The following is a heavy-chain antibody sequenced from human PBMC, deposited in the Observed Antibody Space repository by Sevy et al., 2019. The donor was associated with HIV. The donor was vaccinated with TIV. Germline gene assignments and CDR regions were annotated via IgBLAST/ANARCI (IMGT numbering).Heavy chain of an antibody. J-gene: IGHJ4*02. V-gene: IGHV3-33*01. CDR2: IWYDGSNK. CDR1: GFTFSSYG. Sequence: GGSLRLSCAASGFTFSSYGMHWVRQAPGKGLEWVAVIWYDGSNKYYADSVKGRFTISRDNSKNTLYLQMNSLRAEDTAVYYCARDPDDSSGYRDYWGQGTLVTVSS. D-gene: IGHD3-22*01. CDR3: ARDPDDSSGYRDY.